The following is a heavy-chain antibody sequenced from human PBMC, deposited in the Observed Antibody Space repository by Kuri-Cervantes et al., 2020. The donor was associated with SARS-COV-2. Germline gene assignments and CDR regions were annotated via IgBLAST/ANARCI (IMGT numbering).Heavy chain of an antibody. D-gene: IGHD6-19*01. CDR2: ISAYNGNT. CDR1: GYPFTTYG. V-gene: IGHV1-18*01. J-gene: IGHJ4*02. CDR3: ARCSSGLTYFDY. Sequence: ASVKVSCKASGYPFTTYGINWVRQAPGQGLEWMGWISAYNGNTNYAQKLQGRVTMTTDTSTSTAYMELRSLRPDDTAVYYCARCSSGLTYFDYWGQGTLVTVSS.